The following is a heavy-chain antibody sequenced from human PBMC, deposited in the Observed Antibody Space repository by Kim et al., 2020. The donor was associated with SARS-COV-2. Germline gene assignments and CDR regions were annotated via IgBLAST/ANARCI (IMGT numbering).Heavy chain of an antibody. J-gene: IGHJ4*01. CDR3: AKDTAIGYSYGSEFDY. CDR2: ISYDGSNK. D-gene: IGHD5-18*01. V-gene: IGHV3-30*18. CDR1: GFTFSSYG. Sequence: GGSLRLSCAASGFTFSSYGMHWVRQAPGKGLEWVAVISYDGSNKYYADSVKGRFTISRDNSKNTLYLQMNSLRAEDTAVYYCAKDTAIGYSYGSEFDYWG.